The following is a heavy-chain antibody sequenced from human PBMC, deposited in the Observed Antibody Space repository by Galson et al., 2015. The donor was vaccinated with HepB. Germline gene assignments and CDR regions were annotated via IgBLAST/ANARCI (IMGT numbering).Heavy chain of an antibody. Sequence: QSGAEVKKPGESLRLSCKGSGYNFPSYWISWVRQMPGKGLEWMVKIDPSNSNTDYSPSFQGHVTVSADKSINTAYLQWSSLKASDTAMYYCARGSGNYLGGDAFDIWGQGTMVTVSS. CDR3: ARGSGNYLGGDAFDI. D-gene: IGHD1-26*01. J-gene: IGHJ3*02. V-gene: IGHV5-10-1*01. CDR2: IDPSNSNT. CDR1: GYNFPSYW.